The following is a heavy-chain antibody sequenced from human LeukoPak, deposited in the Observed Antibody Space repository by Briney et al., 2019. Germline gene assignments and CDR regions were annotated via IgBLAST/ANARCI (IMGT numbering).Heavy chain of an antibody. CDR3: ARVDPGSYLMFYYVDF. J-gene: IGHJ4*02. CDR1: GFTFSNHN. D-gene: IGHD3-10*01. Sequence: GGSLRLSCAASGFTFSNHNMNWVRQAPGKGLEWVSSISTSSSYIYYADSVKGRFTISRDNAKNSLYLQMNSLRAEDTAVYYCARVDPGSYLMFYYVDFWGQGALVTVSS. CDR2: ISTSSSYI. V-gene: IGHV3-21*01.